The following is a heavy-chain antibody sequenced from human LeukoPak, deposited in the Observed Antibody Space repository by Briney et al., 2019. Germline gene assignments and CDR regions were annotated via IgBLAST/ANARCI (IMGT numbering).Heavy chain of an antibody. CDR2: ISGSGGST. CDR3: VRDGGYYGPDS. V-gene: IGHV3-23*01. Sequence: GGSLRLSCAASGFTFSSYAMSWVRQAPGKGLEWVSAISGSGGSTYYADSVKGRFTISRDNSKNTQSLQMNSVRAEDTAMYYCVRDGGYYGPDSWGQGALVSVSS. J-gene: IGHJ4*02. D-gene: IGHD3-10*01. CDR1: GFTFSSYA.